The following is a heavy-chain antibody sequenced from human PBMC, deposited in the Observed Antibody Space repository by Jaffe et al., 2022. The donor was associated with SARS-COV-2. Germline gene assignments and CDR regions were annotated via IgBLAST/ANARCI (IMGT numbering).Heavy chain of an antibody. CDR2: IYHPVTT. D-gene: IGHD3-10*01. CDR3: ARHNRESSYYYPMDV. V-gene: IGHV4-39*01. J-gene: IGHJ6*02. CDR1: GVSITETTHY. Sequence: QLQLQESGPGLVKPSETVSLTCTVSGVSITETTHYWGWIRQPPGKGLEWIGSIYHPVTTFYNPSLESRVTISLDTSKNQFSLTLTSVAAADTAVYYCARHNRESSYYYPMDVWGQGTRVTVSS.